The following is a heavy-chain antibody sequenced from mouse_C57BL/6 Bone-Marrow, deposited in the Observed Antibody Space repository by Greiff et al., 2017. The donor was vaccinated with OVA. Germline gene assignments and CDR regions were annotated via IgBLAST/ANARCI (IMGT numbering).Heavy chain of an antibody. Sequence: QVQLKQSGPELVKPGASVKISCKASGYAFSSSWMNWVKQRPGKGLEWIGRIYPGDGDTNYNGKFKGKATLTADKSSSTAYMQLSSLTSEDSAVYFCARDTTVVAGDYWGQGTTLTVSS. V-gene: IGHV1-82*01. CDR1: GYAFSSSW. D-gene: IGHD1-1*01. CDR3: ARDTTVVAGDY. J-gene: IGHJ2*01. CDR2: IYPGDGDT.